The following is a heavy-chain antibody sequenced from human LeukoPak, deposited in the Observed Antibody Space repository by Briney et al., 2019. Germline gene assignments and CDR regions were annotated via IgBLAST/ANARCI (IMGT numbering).Heavy chain of an antibody. CDR3: ARVAYGFWSGTPTFYYMDV. Sequence: PSETLSLTCAVSGFSITSGHYWGWVRQPPGKGLEWIGNRNHRENAYYNPSLRSRLTIFVDSSKNQFSLKLNSVTAADTAVYFCARVAYGFWSGTPTFYYMDVWGSGTAVTVSS. CDR1: GFSITSGHY. D-gene: IGHD3-3*01. V-gene: IGHV4-38-2*01. CDR2: RNHRENA. J-gene: IGHJ6*03.